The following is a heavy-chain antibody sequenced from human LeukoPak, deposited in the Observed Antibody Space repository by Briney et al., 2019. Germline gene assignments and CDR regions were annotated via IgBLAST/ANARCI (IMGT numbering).Heavy chain of an antibody. D-gene: IGHD1-26*01. J-gene: IGHJ5*02. V-gene: IGHV3-74*03. CDR1: GFTFSACW. CDR3: AREAQVGGALQS. Sequence: GGSLRLSCAASGFTFSACWMRWVRQAPGKGLVWVSRIKTDGSRTMYADFLQGRFTISRDTAKNTLFLQMNSLRAEGTAVYYCAREAQVGGALQSWGQGTLVTASS. CDR2: IKTDGSRT.